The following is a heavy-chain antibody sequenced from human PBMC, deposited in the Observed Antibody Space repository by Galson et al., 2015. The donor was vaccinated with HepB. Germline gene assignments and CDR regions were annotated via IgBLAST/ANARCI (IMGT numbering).Heavy chain of an antibody. J-gene: IGHJ6*02. V-gene: IGHV3-33*08. CDR1: GFTFSSYG. CDR3: AREKRWYYYGSGSIGKHGEHGGKNGMDV. D-gene: IGHD3-10*01. Sequence: SLRLSCAASGFTFSSYGMHWVRQAPGKGLEWVAVIWYDGSNKYYADPVKGRFTISRDNSKNTLYLQMNSLRAEDTAVYYCAREKRWYYYGSGSIGKHGEHGGKNGMDVWGQGTTVTVSS. CDR2: IWYDGSNK.